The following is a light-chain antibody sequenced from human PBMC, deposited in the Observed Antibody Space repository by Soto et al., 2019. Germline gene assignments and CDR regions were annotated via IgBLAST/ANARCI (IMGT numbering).Light chain of an antibody. V-gene: IGKV1-5*01. CDR3: ELYNSHPHA. Sequence: QITRCPSTLPSDVRNQATITLGACQGISGWLAWYQQRPGRAPELVIYDDSSLQGGVPSRFSGGGSGAELTLTITSLEPEDLATYFSELYNSHPHAFGSGTKVDIK. CDR2: DDS. J-gene: IGKJ2*01. CDR1: QGISGW.